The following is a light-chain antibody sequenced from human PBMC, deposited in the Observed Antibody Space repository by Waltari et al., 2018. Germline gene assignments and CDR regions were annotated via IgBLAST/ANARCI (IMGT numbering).Light chain of an antibody. Sequence: SYELTQPPSVSVSPGQTARITCSGDDLPKKYAYWYQQKPGQAPVVVIYEDTKRPSGIPERFSGSSSGTMATFTISGAQVEDEADYYCYSTDGSGNHRVFGRGTKLTVL. J-gene: IGLJ3*02. CDR1: DLPKKY. CDR2: EDT. V-gene: IGLV3-10*01. CDR3: YSTDGSGNHRV.